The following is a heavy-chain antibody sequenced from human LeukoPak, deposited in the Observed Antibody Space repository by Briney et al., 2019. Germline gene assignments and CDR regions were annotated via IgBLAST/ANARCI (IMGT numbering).Heavy chain of an antibody. Sequence: ASVNVSCTASGYTFTSYDIKWVRQATGQGLEWMGWMNPNSGNTGYAQKFQGRVTMTRNTSISTAYMELSSLRSEDTAVYFCARSVEQWLVYNVFDPWGQGTLVTVSS. J-gene: IGHJ5*02. V-gene: IGHV1-8*01. CDR3: ARSVEQWLVYNVFDP. D-gene: IGHD6-19*01. CDR1: GYTFTSYD. CDR2: MNPNSGNT.